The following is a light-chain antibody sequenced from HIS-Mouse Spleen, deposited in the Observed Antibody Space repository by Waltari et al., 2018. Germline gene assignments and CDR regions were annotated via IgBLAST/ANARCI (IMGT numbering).Light chain of an antibody. CDR3: CSYAGSSTYWV. J-gene: IGLJ3*02. Sequence: QSALTQPASVSGSPGQSITISCTGTISDVGSYNLVSWYQQHPGKAPKLMIYEGSKRPSGVSNRFSCSKSGNTASLTISGLQAEDEADYYCCSYAGSSTYWVFGGGTKLTVL. V-gene: IGLV2-23*01. CDR1: ISDVGSYNL. CDR2: EGS.